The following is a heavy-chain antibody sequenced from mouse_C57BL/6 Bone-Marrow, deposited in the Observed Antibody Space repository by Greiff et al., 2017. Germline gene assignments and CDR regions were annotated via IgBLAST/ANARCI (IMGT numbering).Heavy chain of an antibody. D-gene: IGHD3-3*01. CDR3: ARRWDRDFDY. CDR2: ISSGGSYT. Sequence: EVQLQESGGDLVKPGGSLKLSCAASGFTFSSYGMSWVRQTPDKRLEWVATISSGGSYTYYPDSVKGRFTISRDNAKNTLYLQMSSLKSEDTAMYYCARRWDRDFDYWGQGTTLTVSS. V-gene: IGHV5-6*01. J-gene: IGHJ2*01. CDR1: GFTFSSYG.